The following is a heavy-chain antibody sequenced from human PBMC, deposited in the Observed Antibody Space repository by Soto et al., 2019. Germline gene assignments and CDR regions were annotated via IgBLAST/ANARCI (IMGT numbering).Heavy chain of an antibody. Sequence: QVQLQESGPGLVKPSETLSLTCTVSGGSTATSYWSWIRQPPGKGLEWIGYIYSSGTTNYNPSLKSRVTTSLDTSKNQFSLKLSSVTAADTAVYYCARIRLFRTFDVWGQGTKVTVSS. D-gene: IGHD3-3*02. CDR1: GGSTATSY. CDR3: ARIRLFRTFDV. V-gene: IGHV4-59*08. CDR2: IYSSGTT. J-gene: IGHJ3*01.